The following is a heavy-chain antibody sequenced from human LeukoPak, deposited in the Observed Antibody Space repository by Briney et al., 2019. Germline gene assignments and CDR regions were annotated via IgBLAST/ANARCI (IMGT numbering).Heavy chain of an antibody. V-gene: IGHV4-30-4*08. Sequence: PSETLSLTCTVSGDSISSADYYWSWIRQPPGKGLEWIGYIYYSGSTYYNPSLKSRVTISVDTSENQFSLKLNSVTAADTALYYCARGLRDCTSTTCYSRSARFDSWGQGTLVTVSS. J-gene: IGHJ4*02. CDR3: ARGLRDCTSTTCYSRSARFDS. CDR2: IYYSGST. D-gene: IGHD2-2*01. CDR1: GDSISSADYY.